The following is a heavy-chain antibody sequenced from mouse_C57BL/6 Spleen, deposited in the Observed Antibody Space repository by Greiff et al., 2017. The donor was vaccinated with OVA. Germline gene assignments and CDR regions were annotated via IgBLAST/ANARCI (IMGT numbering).Heavy chain of an antibody. Sequence: QVQLQQPGAELVKPGASVKLSCKASGYTFTSYWMHWVKQRPGQGLEWIGMIHPNSGSTNYNEKFKSKATLTVDKSSSTAYMQLSSLTSEDSAVYYCAGWVDYDGFAYWGQGTLVTVSA. V-gene: IGHV1-64*01. CDR2: IHPNSGST. D-gene: IGHD2-4*01. CDR1: GYTFTSYW. CDR3: AGWVDYDGFAY. J-gene: IGHJ3*01.